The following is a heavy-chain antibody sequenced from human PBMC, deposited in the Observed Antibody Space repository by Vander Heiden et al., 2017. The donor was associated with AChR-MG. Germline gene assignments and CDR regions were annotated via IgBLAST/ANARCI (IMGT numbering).Heavy chain of an antibody. CDR3: ATAEVVRVVIYYYFDY. CDR1: GGSISRSNW. D-gene: IGHD3-10*01. J-gene: IGHJ4*02. V-gene: IGHV4-4*02. Sequence: QVQLQESGPGLVKHSGPRSPTCAVSGGSISRSNWWSWVRQPPWKGLEWIGEIYHSGSTNYNPSLKSRVTISVDKSKNQFSLKLSSVTAADTAVYYCATAEVVRVVIYYYFDYWGQGTLVTVSS. CDR2: IYHSGST.